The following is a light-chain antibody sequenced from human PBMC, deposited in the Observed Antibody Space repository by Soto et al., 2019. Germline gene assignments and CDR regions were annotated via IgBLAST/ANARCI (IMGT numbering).Light chain of an antibody. CDR2: GAS. V-gene: IGKV3-20*01. J-gene: IGKJ2*01. Sequence: EIVLTQFPGTLSLSPGESATLSCRTSESISSSYLAWYQQRPGQPPRLLIYGASKTATGIPDRFSGSGSGTDFTLSISRLEPEDFGMYYCQQYSASPRTCGQGTKLEIK. CDR1: ESISSSY. CDR3: QQYSASPRT.